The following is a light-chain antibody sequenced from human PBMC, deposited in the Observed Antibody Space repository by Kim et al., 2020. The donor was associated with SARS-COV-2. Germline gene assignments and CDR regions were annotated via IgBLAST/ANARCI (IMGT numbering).Light chain of an antibody. CDR3: QQYYSTPRT. Sequence: RATINCKSSQSVLYSSNNKNYLAWYQQKPGQPPKLLIYWASTRESGVPDRFSGSGSGTDFTLTISSLQAEDVAVYYCQQYYSTPRTFGGGTKVEI. CDR1: QSVLYSSNNKNY. J-gene: IGKJ4*01. V-gene: IGKV4-1*01. CDR2: WAS.